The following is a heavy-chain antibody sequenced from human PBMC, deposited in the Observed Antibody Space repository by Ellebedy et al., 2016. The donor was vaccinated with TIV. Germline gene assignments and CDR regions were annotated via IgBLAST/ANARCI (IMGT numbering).Heavy chain of an antibody. Sequence: ASVKVSXXASGYTFTSYGISWVRQAPGQGLEWMGWISAYNGNTNYAQKLQGRVTMTTDTSTSTAYMELRSLRSDDTAVYYCAAQSSGWYVGFDPWGQGTLVTVSS. CDR2: ISAYNGNT. CDR1: GYTFTSYG. J-gene: IGHJ5*02. V-gene: IGHV1-18*04. D-gene: IGHD6-19*01. CDR3: AAQSSGWYVGFDP.